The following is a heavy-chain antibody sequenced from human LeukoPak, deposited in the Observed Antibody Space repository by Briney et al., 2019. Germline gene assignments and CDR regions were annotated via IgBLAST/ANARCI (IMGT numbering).Heavy chain of an antibody. Sequence: EASVKVSCKASGYTFTSYDINWVRQATGQGLEWMGWMNPNSGNTGYAQKFQGRVTMTRNTSISTAYMELSSLRSEDTAVYYCARTHEHIVGGQIDYWGQGTLVTVSS. J-gene: IGHJ4*02. CDR2: MNPNSGNT. CDR3: ARTHEHIVGGQIDY. CDR1: GYTFTSYD. D-gene: IGHD2-15*01. V-gene: IGHV1-8*01.